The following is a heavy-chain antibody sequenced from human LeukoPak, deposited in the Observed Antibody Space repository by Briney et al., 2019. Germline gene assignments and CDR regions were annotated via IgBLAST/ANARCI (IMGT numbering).Heavy chain of an antibody. V-gene: IGHV3-21*01. CDR2: ISSSCTYI. D-gene: IGHD1-1*01. J-gene: IGHJ4*02. Sequence: GGSLRLSCAASGFTFSSYEMNWVRQAPGKGLEWVSSISSSCTYIYYADSVKGRFTISRDNAKNSLFLQMNSLRAEDTAVYYCARGPAGGTTMASYYFDYWGQGTLVTVSS. CDR3: ARGPAGGTTMASYYFDY. CDR1: GFTFSSYE.